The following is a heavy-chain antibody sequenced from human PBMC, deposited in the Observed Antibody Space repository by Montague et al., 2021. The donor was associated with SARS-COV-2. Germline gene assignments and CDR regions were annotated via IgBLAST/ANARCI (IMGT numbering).Heavy chain of an antibody. CDR3: AVEVKYFFDN. CDR2: IYHNGKT. J-gene: IGHJ4*02. CDR1: GGSISSSSYF. D-gene: IGHD3-22*01. Sequence: SETLSLTCSVSGGSISSSSYFWGWIRQPPGKALEWIGSIYHNGKTYYNPALERRALMSIDTSKNQFSLRLSSVIASDTAVCYRAVEVKYFFDNWGQGFLVSVSS. V-gene: IGHV4-39*01.